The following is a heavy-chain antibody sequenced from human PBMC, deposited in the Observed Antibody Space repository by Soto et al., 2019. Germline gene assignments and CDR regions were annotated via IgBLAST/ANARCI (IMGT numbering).Heavy chain of an antibody. CDR2: IYYSGST. CDR1: GCTISSYY. J-gene: IGHJ6*02. V-gene: IGHV4-59*01. D-gene: IGHD6-13*01. Sequence: PSETLSLTCTVSGCTISSYYWSWIRQPPGKGLEWIGYIYYSGSTNYNPSLKSRVTISVDTSKNQFSLKLSSVTAADTAVYYCARAGPHSSSWLDYYYYGMDVWGQGTTVTVSS. CDR3: ARAGPHSSSWLDYYYYGMDV.